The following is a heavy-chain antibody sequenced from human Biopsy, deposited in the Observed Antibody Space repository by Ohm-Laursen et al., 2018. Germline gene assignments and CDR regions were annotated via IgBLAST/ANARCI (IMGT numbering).Heavy chain of an antibody. V-gene: IGHV4-59*01. J-gene: IGHJ6*02. Sequence: GTLSLTCTVSGGSISSDYWSWIRQTPGKGLEWIGYIYYSGSTNYNPSLKSRVTISVDTSKNQFSLRLNSVTVADTAVYYCARATNSIGWPYYYFYGMDVWGQGTTVTVSS. D-gene: IGHD6-19*01. CDR1: GGSISSDY. CDR2: IYYSGST. CDR3: ARATNSIGWPYYYFYGMDV.